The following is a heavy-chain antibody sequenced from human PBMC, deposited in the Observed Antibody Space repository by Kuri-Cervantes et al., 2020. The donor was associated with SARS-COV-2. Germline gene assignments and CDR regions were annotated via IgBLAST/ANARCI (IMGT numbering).Heavy chain of an antibody. CDR1: GVTFSSYA. D-gene: IGHD2-2*03. CDR3: ARAFFGYCSSTSCYYYGMDV. J-gene: IGHJ6*02. V-gene: IGHV1-69*10. CDR2: IIPILGIA. Sequence: SVKVSCKASGVTFSSYAISWVRQAPGQGLEWMGGIIPILGIANYAQKFQGRVTITADKSTSTAYMELSSLRSEDTAVYYCARAFFGYCSSTSCYYYGMDVWGQGTTVTVSS.